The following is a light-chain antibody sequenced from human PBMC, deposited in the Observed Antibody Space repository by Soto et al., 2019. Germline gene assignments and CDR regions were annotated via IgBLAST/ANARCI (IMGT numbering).Light chain of an antibody. Sequence: DIVLTQSPGTLSVSPGGRATLSCRASQSVTSRYLGWYQQKPGQTPRLLIHGASSRAAGIPDRFSGSGSGTDFTLTISRLEPEDFAVYYCQQYDSSPYTFGQGTKLEIK. CDR2: GAS. J-gene: IGKJ2*01. CDR1: QSVTSRY. CDR3: QQYDSSPYT. V-gene: IGKV3-20*01.